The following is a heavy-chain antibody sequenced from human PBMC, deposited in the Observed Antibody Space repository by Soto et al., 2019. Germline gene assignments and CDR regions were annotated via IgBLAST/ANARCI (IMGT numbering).Heavy chain of an antibody. CDR3: ARGNLSFDFDS. D-gene: IGHD1-26*01. J-gene: IGHJ4*02. CDR1: GFNFGFFG. V-gene: IGHV3-30*03. CDR2: ISGDGINT. Sequence: GGSLRLSCAASGFNFGFFGMHWVRQAPGKGLEWVAFISGDGINTQYADSVRGRFTLSRDYSRKTMYLQMDSLRDEDTALYYCARGNLSFDFDSWGLGALVTVSS.